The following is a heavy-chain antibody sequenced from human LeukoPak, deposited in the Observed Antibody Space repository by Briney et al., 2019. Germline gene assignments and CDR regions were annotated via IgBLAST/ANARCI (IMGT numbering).Heavy chain of an antibody. J-gene: IGHJ5*02. D-gene: IGHD2-2*01. V-gene: IGHV3-11*04. Sequence: PGGSLRLSCAASGFTFSDYYMSWIRQAPGKGLEWVSYISSSGSTIYYADSVKGRFTISRDNAKNSLYLQMNSLRAEDTAVYYCARALRGQLRPLEARFDPWGQGTLVTVSS. CDR3: ARALRGQLRPLEARFDP. CDR2: ISSSGSTI. CDR1: GFTFSDYY.